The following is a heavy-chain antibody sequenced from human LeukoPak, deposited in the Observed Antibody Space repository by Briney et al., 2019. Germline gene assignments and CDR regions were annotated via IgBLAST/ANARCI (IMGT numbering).Heavy chain of an antibody. CDR3: AKDLVQDYYGSLHGMDV. D-gene: IGHD3-10*01. CDR2: ISWNSGSI. CDR1: GFTFDDYA. J-gene: IGHJ6*02. Sequence: PGRSLRLSCAASGFTFDDYAMHWVRQAPGKGLEWVSGISWNSGSIGYADSVKGRFTISRDNAKNSLYLQMNSLRAEDTALYYCAKDLVQDYYGSLHGMDVWGQGTTVTVSS. V-gene: IGHV3-9*01.